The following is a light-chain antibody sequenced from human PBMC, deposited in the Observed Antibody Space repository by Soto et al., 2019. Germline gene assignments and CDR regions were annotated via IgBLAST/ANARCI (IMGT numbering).Light chain of an antibody. CDR1: QSISSW. Sequence: DSQMTQYPSTLSASVGDRVTITCRASQSISSWLAWYQQKPGKAPKLLISKASTLQSGVPPRFSGSGYGTAFTLTISSLQPDDFATYYCQQYERYPMTFGGGTKVEIK. V-gene: IGKV1-5*03. CDR3: QQYERYPMT. J-gene: IGKJ4*01. CDR2: KAS.